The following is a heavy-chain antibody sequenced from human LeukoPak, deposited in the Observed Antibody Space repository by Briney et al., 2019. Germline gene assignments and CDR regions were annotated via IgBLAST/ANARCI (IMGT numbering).Heavy chain of an antibody. J-gene: IGHJ4*02. Sequence: PGGSLRLSCAASEFTVSSHYMSWVRQAPGKGLEWVSVIYTGGSTFYADSVKGRFTISRDNSKNTLYLQMNSLRAEDTAVYYCAITGESSNWFLYFDYWGQGTLVTVSS. V-gene: IGHV3-53*01. D-gene: IGHD3-16*01. CDR2: IYTGGST. CDR3: AITGESSNWFLYFDY. CDR1: EFTVSSHY.